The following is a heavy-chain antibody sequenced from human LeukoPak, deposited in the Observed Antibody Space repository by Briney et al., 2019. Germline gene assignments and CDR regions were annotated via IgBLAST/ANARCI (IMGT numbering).Heavy chain of an antibody. CDR1: GGSISSYY. V-gene: IGHV4-59*01. CDR2: IYYSGTT. Sequence: SETLSLTCTVSGGSISSYYWSWIRQPPGRGLEWSGYIYYSGTTNYNPSLKSRVTISVDTSKNQFSLKLSSVTAADTAVYYCARGVYIAAAQYGYWGQGTLVSVSS. D-gene: IGHD6-13*01. CDR3: ARGVYIAAAQYGY. J-gene: IGHJ4*02.